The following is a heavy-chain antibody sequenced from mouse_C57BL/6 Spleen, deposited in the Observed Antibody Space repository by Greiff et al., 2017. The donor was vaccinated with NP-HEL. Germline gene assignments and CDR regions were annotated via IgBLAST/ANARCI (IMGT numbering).Heavy chain of an antibody. CDR3: ARGGANFLDY. D-gene: IGHD4-1*01. CDR2: INYDGSST. CDR1: GFTFSDYY. V-gene: IGHV5-16*01. Sequence: EVKLMESEGGLVQPGSSMKLSCTASGFTFSDYYMAWVRQVPEKGLEWVANINYDGSSTYYLDSLKSRFIISRDNAKNILYLQMSSLKSEDTATYYCARGGANFLDYWGQGTTLTVSS. J-gene: IGHJ2*01.